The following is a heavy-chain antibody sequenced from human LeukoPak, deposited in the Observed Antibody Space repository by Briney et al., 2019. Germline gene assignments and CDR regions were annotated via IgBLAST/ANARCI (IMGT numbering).Heavy chain of an antibody. D-gene: IGHD3-10*01. Sequence: PGGSLRLSCAASGFTFSSYAMSWVRQAPGKGLEWVSGISGSASSTYYADSVKGRFSISRDNSVNTLYLEMNSLRAEDTAVYYCAKVGGSGSYFDYWGQGTLVTVSS. V-gene: IGHV3-23*01. CDR3: AKVGGSGSYFDY. CDR1: GFTFSSYA. CDR2: ISGSASST. J-gene: IGHJ4*02.